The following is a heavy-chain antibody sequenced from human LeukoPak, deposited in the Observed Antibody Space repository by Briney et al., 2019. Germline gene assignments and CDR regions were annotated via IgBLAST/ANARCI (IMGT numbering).Heavy chain of an antibody. CDR2: ISWNSGSI. D-gene: IGHD6-13*01. CDR3: AKDRAGTGHYYGMDV. Sequence: TGGSLRLSCAASGFTFDDYAMHWVRQAPGKGLEWVSGISWNSGSIGYADSVKGRFTISRDNAKNSLYLQMNSLRAEDTALYYCAKDRAGTGHYYGMDVWGQGTTVTVSS. V-gene: IGHV3-9*01. J-gene: IGHJ6*02. CDR1: GFTFDDYA.